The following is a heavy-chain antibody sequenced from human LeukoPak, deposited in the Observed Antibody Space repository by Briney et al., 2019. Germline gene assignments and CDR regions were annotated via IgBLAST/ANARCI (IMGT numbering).Heavy chain of an antibody. CDR1: GYTFTGCY. D-gene: IGHD6-19*01. CDR3: ARIIAVAGTNFDY. V-gene: IGHV1-2*02. Sequence: ASVKVSCKASGYTFTGCYMHWVRQAPGQGLEWMGWINPNSGGTNYAQKFQGRVTMTRDTSISTAYMELSRLRSDDTAVYYCARIIAVAGTNFDYWGQGTLVTVSS. CDR2: INPNSGGT. J-gene: IGHJ4*02.